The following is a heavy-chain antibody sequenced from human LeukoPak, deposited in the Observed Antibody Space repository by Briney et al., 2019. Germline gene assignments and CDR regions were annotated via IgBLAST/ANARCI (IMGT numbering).Heavy chain of an antibody. J-gene: IGHJ3*02. CDR2: IYPGDSDT. D-gene: IGHD1-26*01. V-gene: IGHV5-51*01. Sequence: GESLKISCKGSGYSFTSYWIGWVRQMPGKGLEWMGIIYPGDSDTRYSPSFQGQVTISADKSISTAYLQWSSLKASDTAMYYCARQLVGATLRSAFDIWGKGTMVTVSS. CDR3: ARQLVGATLRSAFDI. CDR1: GYSFTSYW.